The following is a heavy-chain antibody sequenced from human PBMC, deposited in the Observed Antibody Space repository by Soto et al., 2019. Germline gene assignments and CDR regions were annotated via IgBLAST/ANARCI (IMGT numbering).Heavy chain of an antibody. CDR3: ARSTGYCTNGVCYIGNWFDP. D-gene: IGHD2-8*01. V-gene: IGHV1-69*01. CDR1: GGTFSSYA. J-gene: IGHJ5*02. Sequence: QVQLVQSGAEVKKPGSSVKVSCKASGGTFSSYAISWVRQAPGQGLEWMGGIIPIFGTANYAQKFQGRVTITADDSTSTAYMELSSLRSEDTAVYYCARSTGYCTNGVCYIGNWFDPWGQGTLVTVSS. CDR2: IIPIFGTA.